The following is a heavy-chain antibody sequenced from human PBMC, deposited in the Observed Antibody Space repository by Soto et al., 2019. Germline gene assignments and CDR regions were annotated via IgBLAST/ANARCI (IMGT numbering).Heavy chain of an antibody. CDR2: INAGNGNI. CDR3: ARAAKVNTSLYYFDY. V-gene: IGHV1-3*01. Sequence: VTSSKVSCKASVYTFNIYAMHWVRQEPVERLEWMAWINAGNGNINYAQKFQGRVTITRDTSASTAYLELSSLRSEDTAVYYCARAAKVNTSLYYFDYWGQGTLVTVSS. J-gene: IGHJ4*02. CDR1: VYTFNIYA. D-gene: IGHD4-17*01.